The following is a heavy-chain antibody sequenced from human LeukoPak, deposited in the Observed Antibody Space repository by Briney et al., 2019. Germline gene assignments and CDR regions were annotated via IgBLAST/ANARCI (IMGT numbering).Heavy chain of an antibody. V-gene: IGHV1-69*05. J-gene: IGHJ6*03. Sequence: ASVKVSCKASGSTFSSYAISWVRQAPGQGLEWMGGIIPIFGTANYAQKFQGRVTITTDESTSTAYMELSSLRSEDTAVYYCARGKYYDTYYYYYYMDVWGKGTTVTVSS. CDR1: GSTFSSYA. CDR3: ARGKYYDTYYYYYYMDV. CDR2: IIPIFGTA. D-gene: IGHD3-9*01.